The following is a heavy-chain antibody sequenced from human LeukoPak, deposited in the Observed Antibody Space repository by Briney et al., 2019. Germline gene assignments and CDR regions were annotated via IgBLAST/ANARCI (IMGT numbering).Heavy chain of an antibody. CDR2: ISYDGSHK. CDR1: GFSFSTHD. D-gene: IGHD3-3*01. J-gene: IGHJ6*02. Sequence: GWSLRLSCAASGFSFSTHDMHWVRQAPGKGLEWVAVISYDGSHKDYADSVKGQFTISRDNSKNTLYLQMNSLRAEDTAVYYCAKGAYYAPDYGMDVWGQGTTVTVSS. CDR3: AKGAYYAPDYGMDV. V-gene: IGHV3-30*18.